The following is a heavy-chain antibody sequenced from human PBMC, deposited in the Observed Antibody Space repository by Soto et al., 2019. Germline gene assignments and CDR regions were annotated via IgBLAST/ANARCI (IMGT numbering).Heavy chain of an antibody. CDR2: ISAYNGKT. D-gene: IGHD2-8*01. Sequence: ASVNVSYKDSGYTFTSDGISWVRQAPGQGLEWMGWISAYNGKTNYAQKLQGRVTMTKETSTSTAYMELRSLRSDDTAVYYCAREDCTNGVCYYGMDVWGQATTVTVSS. V-gene: IGHV1-18*04. CDR3: AREDCTNGVCYYGMDV. CDR1: GYTFTSDG. J-gene: IGHJ6*02.